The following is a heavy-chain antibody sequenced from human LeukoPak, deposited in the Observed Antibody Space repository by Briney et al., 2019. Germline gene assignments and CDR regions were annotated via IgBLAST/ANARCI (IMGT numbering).Heavy chain of an antibody. V-gene: IGHV1-2*06. CDR1: GYTFTSLY. D-gene: IGHD3-22*01. CDR2: IDPNRGDR. Sequence: ASVKVSCKTSGYTFTSLYIHWVRQAPGQGLEWMGRIDPNRGDRKFAQRFQDRVTFTTNASISTAYMELSSLGSDYRAVYYCARDNYDKRFDYWGQGTLVTVSP. J-gene: IGHJ4*02. CDR3: ARDNYDKRFDY.